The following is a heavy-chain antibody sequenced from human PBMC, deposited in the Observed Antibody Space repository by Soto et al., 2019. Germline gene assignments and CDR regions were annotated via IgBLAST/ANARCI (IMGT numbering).Heavy chain of an antibody. J-gene: IGHJ5*02. D-gene: IGHD6-6*01. CDR2: IYYSGST. CDR1: GGSISSYY. V-gene: IGHV4-59*01. CDR3: ARYYIAARRLNWFDP. Sequence: SETLSLTCTVSGGSISSYYWSWIRQPPGKGLEWIGYIYYSGSTNYNPSLKSRVTISVDTSKNQFSLKLSSVTAADTAVYYCARYYIAARRLNWFDPWGQGTLVTGSS.